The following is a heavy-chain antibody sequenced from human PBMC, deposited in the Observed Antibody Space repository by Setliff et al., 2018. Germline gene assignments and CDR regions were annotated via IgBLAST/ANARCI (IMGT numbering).Heavy chain of an antibody. J-gene: IGHJ4*02. CDR2: ISSSSGLI. CDR1: GFTFSTYA. V-gene: IGHV3-48*04. D-gene: IGHD3-10*01. Sequence: LRLSCAASGFTFSTYAMNWLRQAPGKGLEWVSYISSSSGLIYYVDSVKGRFTISRDNAKNSLYLQMNGLRAEDTAVYYCARGVPFDYWGQGTLVTVSS. CDR3: ARGVPFDY.